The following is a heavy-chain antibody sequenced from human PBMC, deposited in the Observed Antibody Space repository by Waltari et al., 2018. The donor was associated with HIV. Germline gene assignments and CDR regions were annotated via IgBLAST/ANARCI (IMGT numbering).Heavy chain of an antibody. CDR2: TYHSGST. Sequence: RLQESGPRLVKPSETLSLTCSVSGGSVKNNSYYWSWIRQPPGKGPEWLGSTYHSGSTNYRPSLKSRITILVDTSNNQFSLELTSVTAADTAVYFCARRGLYQHIGWFDPKG. CDR1: GGSVKNNSYY. D-gene: IGHD2-21*01. CDR3: ARRGLYQHIGWFDP. V-gene: IGHV4-39*01. J-gene: IGHJ5*02.